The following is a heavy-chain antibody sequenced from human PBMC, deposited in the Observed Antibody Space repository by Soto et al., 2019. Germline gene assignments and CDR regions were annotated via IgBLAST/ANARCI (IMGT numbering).Heavy chain of an antibody. D-gene: IGHD3-22*01. CDR2: ISSSGSTI. J-gene: IGHJ4*02. CDR3: AKTIVVASSGY. V-gene: IGHV3-48*03. CDR1: GFTFSSYE. Sequence: GGSLRLSCAASGFTFSSYEMNWVRQAPGKGLEWVSYISSSGSTIYYADSVKGRFTISRDNAKNSLYLQMNSLRAEDTAVYYCAKTIVVASSGYWGQGTLVTVSS.